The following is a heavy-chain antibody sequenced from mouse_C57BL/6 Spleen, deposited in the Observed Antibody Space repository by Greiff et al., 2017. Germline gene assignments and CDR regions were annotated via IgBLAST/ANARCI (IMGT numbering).Heavy chain of an antibody. CDR1: GYTFTSYW. CDR3: ARGTTVVATNFDY. J-gene: IGHJ2*01. V-gene: IGHV1-52*01. Sequence: QVQLQQPGAELVRPGSSVKLSCKASGYTFTSYWMHWVKQRPTQGLEWIGNIDPSDSETHYNQKFKDKATLTVDKSSSTAYMQLSSLTSEDSAVYYCARGTTVVATNFDYWGQGTTLTVSS. CDR2: IDPSDSET. D-gene: IGHD1-1*01.